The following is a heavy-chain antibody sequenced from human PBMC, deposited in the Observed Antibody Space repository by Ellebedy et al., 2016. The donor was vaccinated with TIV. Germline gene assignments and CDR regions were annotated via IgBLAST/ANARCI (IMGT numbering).Heavy chain of an antibody. D-gene: IGHD2-15*01. J-gene: IGHJ4*02. V-gene: IGHV1-18*04. CDR3: VRVIGLRDCSGDICSPPPPLDH. Sequence: ASVKVSCKASGYTFTSFGITWVRQAPGQGLEWMGWISAFNGDTNYVQKLQGRVTMTSDTSTSTAYMELRSLRSDDTAVYYCVRVIGLRDCSGDICSPPPPLDHWGQGALVTVSS. CDR1: GYTFTSFG. CDR2: ISAFNGDT.